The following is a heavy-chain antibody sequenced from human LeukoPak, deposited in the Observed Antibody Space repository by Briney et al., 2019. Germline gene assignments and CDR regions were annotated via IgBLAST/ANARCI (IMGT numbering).Heavy chain of an antibody. CDR2: ISSSSSCI. D-gene: IGHD3-10*01. Sequence: GGSLRLSCAASGFTFSSYSMNWVRQAPGKGLEWVSSISSSSSCIYYADSVKGRFTISRDNAKNSLYLQMNSLRAEDTAVYYCARDLEVRGVIIRNFDYWGQGALVTVSS. CDR1: GFTFSSYS. CDR3: ARDLEVRGVIIRNFDY. J-gene: IGHJ4*02. V-gene: IGHV3-21*01.